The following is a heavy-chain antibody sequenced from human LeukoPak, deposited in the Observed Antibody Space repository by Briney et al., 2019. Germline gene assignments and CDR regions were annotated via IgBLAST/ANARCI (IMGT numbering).Heavy chain of an antibody. D-gene: IGHD3-10*01. V-gene: IGHV3-53*01. J-gene: IGHJ6*03. CDR2: IYSGGST. CDR3: ARHGTITMVRGRLRYYYMDV. CDR1: GFTVSSNY. Sequence: GGSLRLSCAASGFTVSSNYMSWVRQAPGKGLEWVSVIYSGGSTYYADSVKGRFTISRDNSKNTLYLQMNSLRAEDTAVYYCARHGTITMVRGRLRYYYMDVWGKGTTVTISS.